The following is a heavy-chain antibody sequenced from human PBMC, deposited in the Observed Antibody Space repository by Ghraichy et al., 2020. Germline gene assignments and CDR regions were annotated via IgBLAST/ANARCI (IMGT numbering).Heavy chain of an antibody. CDR1: GGSFSGYY. CDR2: INHSGST. CDR3: ARGAHAPIQQLAWFDP. J-gene: IGHJ5*02. D-gene: IGHD6-6*01. V-gene: IGHV4-34*01. Sequence: SETLSLTCAVYGGSFSGYYWSWIRQPPGKGLEWIGEINHSGSTNYNPSLKSRVTISVDTSKNQFSLKLSSVTAADTAVYYCARGAHAPIQQLAWFDPWGQGTLVTVSS.